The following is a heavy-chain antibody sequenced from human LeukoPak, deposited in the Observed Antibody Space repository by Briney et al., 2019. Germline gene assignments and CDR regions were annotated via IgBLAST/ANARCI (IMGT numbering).Heavy chain of an antibody. CDR3: AREGVGGVVVPAAIFGGDYSNYLNWFDP. CDR2: LSHSGAT. J-gene: IGHJ5*02. D-gene: IGHD2-2*02. CDR1: GSSITSVSY. Sequence: SETLSLTCSVYGSSITSVSYWAWIRQTPEKGLEWIGSLSHSGATYYNPSLRSRLSTSVDTANNRFSLTLRSVTAADTAVYYCAREGVGGVVVPAAIFGGDYSNYLNWFDPWGQGTLVTVSS. V-gene: IGHV4-38-2*02.